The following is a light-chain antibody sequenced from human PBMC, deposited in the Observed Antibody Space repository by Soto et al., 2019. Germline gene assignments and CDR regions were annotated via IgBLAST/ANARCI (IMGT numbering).Light chain of an antibody. CDR2: EVT. Sequence: QSALTQPPSASGSPGQSVTISCTGTSSDVGAYKYVSWYQQYPGKAPKLMIYEVTNRPSGVPDRFSGSKSGNTASLNVSGLQAEDEADYYCTSYVGNDIWVFGGGTKVTVL. CDR1: SSDVGAYKY. V-gene: IGLV2-8*01. CDR3: TSYVGNDIWV. J-gene: IGLJ3*02.